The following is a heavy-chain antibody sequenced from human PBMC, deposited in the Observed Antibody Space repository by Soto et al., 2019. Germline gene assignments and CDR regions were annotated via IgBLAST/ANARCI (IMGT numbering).Heavy chain of an antibody. CDR2: ILYDGSNE. CDR1: GFPFSIYH. D-gene: IGHD3-10*01. J-gene: IGHJ4*02. Sequence: QVHLVDSGGGLVQPGRSLRLSCAASGFPFSIYHMHWVRQAPGQGLAWVAGILYDGSNEDYVDSVKGRFTISRDNSKNTLELQMSSLRAEDTAIYYCAKGPFTHSVSFQDYFEYWGQGTLFTVSS. CDR3: AKGPFTHSVSFQDYFEY. V-gene: IGHV3-33*06.